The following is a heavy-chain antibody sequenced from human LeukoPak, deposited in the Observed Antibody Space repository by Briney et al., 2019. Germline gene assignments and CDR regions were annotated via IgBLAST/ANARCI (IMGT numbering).Heavy chain of an antibody. CDR3: ATRMTSGSLDY. J-gene: IGHJ4*02. CDR1: GYTFTTYA. CDR2: INVGNGNT. D-gene: IGHD1-26*01. Sequence: ASVKVSCMSSGYTFTTYAIHWVRQAPGQRLEWMGWINVGNGNTKYSQEFQGRVTITRDTSASTAYMEVSSLRSEDMAVYYCATRMTSGSLDYWGQGTLVTVSS. V-gene: IGHV1-3*03.